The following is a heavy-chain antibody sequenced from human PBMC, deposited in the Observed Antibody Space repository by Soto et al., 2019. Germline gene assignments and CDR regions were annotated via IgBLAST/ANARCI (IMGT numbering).Heavy chain of an antibody. CDR1: GFTFSSYG. CDR2: ISYDGSNK. Sequence: QVQLVESGGGVVQPGRSLRLSCAASGFTFSSYGMHWVRQAPGKGLEWVAVISYDGSNKYYADSVKGRFTISRDNSKNTLKLQMKSLGAEDKAVYYCAKDLLRRFLEGNYYYSYGMDVWGQGTTVTVSS. CDR3: AKDLLRRFLEGNYYYSYGMDV. V-gene: IGHV3-30*18. J-gene: IGHJ6*02. D-gene: IGHD3-3*01.